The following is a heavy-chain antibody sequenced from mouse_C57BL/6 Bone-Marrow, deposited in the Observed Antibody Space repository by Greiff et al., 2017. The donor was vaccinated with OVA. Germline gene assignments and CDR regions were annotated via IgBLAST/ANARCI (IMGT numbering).Heavy chain of an antibody. CDR3: ARGDYYVSVYPYVDY. CDR1: GYTFTSYW. D-gene: IGHD1-1*01. J-gene: IGHJ2*01. Sequence: QVQLQQPGAELVKPGASVKLSCKASGYTFTSYWMHWVKQRPGQGLEWIGMIHPTSGSTNYNEKFKSKATLTVDKSSSTAYMQLSSLTSEDSAVYYCARGDYYVSVYPYVDYWGQGTTLTVSS. V-gene: IGHV1-64*01. CDR2: IHPTSGST.